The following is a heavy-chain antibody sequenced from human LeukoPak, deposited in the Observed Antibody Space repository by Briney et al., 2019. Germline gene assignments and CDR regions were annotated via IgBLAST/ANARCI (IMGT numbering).Heavy chain of an antibody. D-gene: IGHD3-22*01. CDR3: ARAVRKWLLLYAFDI. CDR2: INHRGST. J-gene: IGHJ3*02. V-gene: IGHV4-34*01. CDR1: GGTFSGYY. Sequence: SETLSLTCAVYGGTFSGYYWSWIRQPPGKGLEWIGEINHRGSTNYNPSLKSRVTISVDTSKIQFSLKLSSVTAADTAVYYCARAVRKWLLLYAFDIWGQGTMVTVSS.